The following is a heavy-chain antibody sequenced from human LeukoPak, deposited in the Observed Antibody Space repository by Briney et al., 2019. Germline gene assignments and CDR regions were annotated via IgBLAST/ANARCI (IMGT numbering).Heavy chain of an antibody. CDR1: GGSVSSGSYY. Sequence: PSETLSLTCTVSGGSVSSGSYYWSWIRQPPGKGLEWIGYIYYSGSTNYNPSLKSRVTISVDTSKSQFSLKLSSVTAADTAVYYCARSTRRRRGDYYYYGMDVWGKGATVTVSS. J-gene: IGHJ6*04. D-gene: IGHD1-1*01. CDR2: IYYSGST. CDR3: ARSTRRRRGDYYYYGMDV. V-gene: IGHV4-61*01.